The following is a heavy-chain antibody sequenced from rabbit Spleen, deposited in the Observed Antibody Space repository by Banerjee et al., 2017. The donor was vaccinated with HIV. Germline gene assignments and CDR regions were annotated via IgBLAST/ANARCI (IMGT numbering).Heavy chain of an antibody. V-gene: IGHV1S45*01. CDR2: IYGGSSGST. J-gene: IGHJ4*01. Sequence: EESGGDLVKPEGSLTLTCTASGFSFSSSYWICWVRQAPGKGLEWIACIYGGSSGSTRYATWAKGRFPISKASTTVTLQMTSLTAADMATYFCARDDNWYYFNLWGPGTLVTVS. D-gene: IGHD5-1*01. CDR3: ARDDNWYYFNL. CDR1: GFSFSSSYW.